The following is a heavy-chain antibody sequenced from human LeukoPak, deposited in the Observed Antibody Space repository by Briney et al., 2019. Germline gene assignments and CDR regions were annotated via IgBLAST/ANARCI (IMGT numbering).Heavy chain of an antibody. D-gene: IGHD3-22*01. CDR3: ARDLRDYYDSSGYYSDY. Sequence: ASVTVSCKASGYTFTSYGISWVRQAPGQGLEWMGWISAYNGNTNYAQKLQGRVTMTTDTSTSTAYMELRSLRSDDTAVYYCARDLRDYYDSSGYYSDYWGQGTLVTVSS. V-gene: IGHV1-18*01. CDR1: GYTFTSYG. J-gene: IGHJ4*02. CDR2: ISAYNGNT.